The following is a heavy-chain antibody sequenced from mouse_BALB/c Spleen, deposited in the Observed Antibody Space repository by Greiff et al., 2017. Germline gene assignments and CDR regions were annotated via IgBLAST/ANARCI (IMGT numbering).Heavy chain of an antibody. J-gene: IGHJ3*01. CDR2: IYPGDGDT. Sequence: VQLQQSGPELVKPGASVKISCKASGYAFSSSWMNWVKQRPGQGLEWIGRIYPGDGDTNYNGKFKGKATLTADKSSSTAYMQLSSLTSVDSAVYFCARTWLLPLAYWGQGTLVTVSA. CDR3: ARTWLLPLAY. V-gene: IGHV1-82*01. D-gene: IGHD2-3*01. CDR1: GYAFSSSW.